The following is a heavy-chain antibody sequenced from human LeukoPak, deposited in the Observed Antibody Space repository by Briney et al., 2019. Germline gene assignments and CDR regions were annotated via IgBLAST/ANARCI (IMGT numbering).Heavy chain of an antibody. Sequence: SETLSLTCTVSGGSISSSSYYWGWIRQPPGKGLEWIGSIYYSGSTYYNPSLKSRVTISVDTSKNQFSLKLSSVTAADTAVYYCARQYGRRGRENDFWSGYSTPSIAFFDYWGQGTLVTVSS. CDR2: IYYSGST. CDR1: GGSISSSSYY. J-gene: IGHJ4*02. V-gene: IGHV4-39*01. CDR3: ARQYGRRGRENDFWSGYSTPSIAFFDY. D-gene: IGHD3-3*01.